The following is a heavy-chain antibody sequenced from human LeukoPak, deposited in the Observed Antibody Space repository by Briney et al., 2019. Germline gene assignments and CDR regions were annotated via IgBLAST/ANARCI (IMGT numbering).Heavy chain of an antibody. D-gene: IGHD1-26*01. V-gene: IGHV1-2*06. CDR3: ASALGATDDASDI. CDR1: GYTFTGYY. J-gene: IGHJ3*02. CDR2: INPNSGGT. Sequence: ASVKVSCKASGYTFTGYYMHWVRQAPGQGLEWMGRINPNSGGTNYAQKFQGRVTMTRDTSISTAYMELSRLRSDDTAVYYCASALGATDDASDIWGRGTMVTVSS.